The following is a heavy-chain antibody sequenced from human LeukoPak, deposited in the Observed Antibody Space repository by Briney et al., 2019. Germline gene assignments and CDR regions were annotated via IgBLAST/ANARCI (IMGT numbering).Heavy chain of an antibody. V-gene: IGHV4-39*07. J-gene: IGHJ4*02. CDR3: ARHGGSYTFDL. CDR2: IHYSGSYSGST. Sequence: PSETLSLTCTVSGGSISSSNDYWGWIRQPPGKGLEWIGSIHYSGSYSGSTYHNPSLKSRVTISVDTSNNQFSLKVPSVTAADTAVYYCARHGGSYTFDLWGQGVLVTVSS. CDR1: GGSISSSNDY. D-gene: IGHD1-26*01.